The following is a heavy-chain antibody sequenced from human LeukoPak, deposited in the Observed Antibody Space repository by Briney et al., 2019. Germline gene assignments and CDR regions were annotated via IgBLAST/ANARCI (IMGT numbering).Heavy chain of an antibody. V-gene: IGHV4-61*02. Sequence: SQTLSLTCTVSGGSISSGSYYWSWIRQPAGKGLEWIGRIYTSGNTYYNPSLKSRVTMSIDTSKTQFSLKLSSVTAADTAVYYCARLPTVVTRAAFDIWGQGTMVTVSS. J-gene: IGHJ3*02. CDR1: GGSISSGSYY. D-gene: IGHD4-23*01. CDR3: ARLPTVVTRAAFDI. CDR2: IYTSGNT.